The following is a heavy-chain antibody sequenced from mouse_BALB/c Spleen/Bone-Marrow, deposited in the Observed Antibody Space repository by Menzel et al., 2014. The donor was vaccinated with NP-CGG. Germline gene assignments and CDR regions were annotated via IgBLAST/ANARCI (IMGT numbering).Heavy chain of an antibody. Sequence: EVKLVESGGGLVQPGGSLKLSCAASGFDFSRYWMSWVRQAPGKGLEWIGEINPDSRTINYSPSLKDKFIISRDNAKNTLYLRLNKVRSEDTALYYCARPVYYGYLNYRGQGTTLTVSS. CDR2: INPDSRTI. V-gene: IGHV4-1*02. J-gene: IGHJ2*01. D-gene: IGHD1-1*01. CDR1: GFDFSRYW. CDR3: ARPVYYGYLNY.